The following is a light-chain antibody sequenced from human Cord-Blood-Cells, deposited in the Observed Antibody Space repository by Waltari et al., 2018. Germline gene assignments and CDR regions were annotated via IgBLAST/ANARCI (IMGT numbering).Light chain of an antibody. Sequence: QSALTQPASVSGSPGQSITISCTGTSSDVGSYNLVSWYQQHPGKAPKLMIYEGSKRPSGVSKRFSGSKSGDTAVLTISGLQAEDEADYYCCSYAGSSTSWVFGGGTKLTVL. CDR3: CSYAGSSTSWV. J-gene: IGLJ3*02. CDR1: SSDVGSYNL. CDR2: EGS. V-gene: IGLV2-23*01.